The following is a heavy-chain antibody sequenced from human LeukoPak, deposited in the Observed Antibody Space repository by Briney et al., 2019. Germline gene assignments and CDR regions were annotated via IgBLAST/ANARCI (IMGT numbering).Heavy chain of an antibody. CDR1: GFTFSNYV. J-gene: IGHJ4*02. CDR3: AKRIPGEYYFDY. V-gene: IGHV3-23*01. CDR2: ISGSGGST. Sequence: PGGSLRLSCAASGFTFSNYVMSWVRQAPGKGLEWVSAISGSGGSTYYADSVKGRFTISRDNSKNTLYLQMNSLRAEDTAVYYCAKRIPGEYYFDYWGQGTLVTVSS. D-gene: IGHD3-10*01.